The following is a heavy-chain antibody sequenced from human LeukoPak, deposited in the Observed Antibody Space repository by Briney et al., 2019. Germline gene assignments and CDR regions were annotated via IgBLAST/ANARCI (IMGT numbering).Heavy chain of an antibody. CDR1: GGSISSYY. D-gene: IGHD6-13*01. J-gene: IGHJ6*02. CDR2: IYTSGST. V-gene: IGHV4-4*07. CDR3: AREQLDAYYYYGMDV. Sequence: SETLSLTCTVSGGSISSYYWSWIRQPAGKGLEWIGRIYTSGSTNYNPSLKSRVTMSVDTSKSQFSLKLSSVTAADTAVYYCAREQLDAYYYYGMDVWGQGTTVTVSS.